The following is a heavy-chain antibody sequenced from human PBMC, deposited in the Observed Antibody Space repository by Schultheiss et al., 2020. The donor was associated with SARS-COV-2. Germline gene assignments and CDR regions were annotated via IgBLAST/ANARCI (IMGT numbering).Heavy chain of an antibody. J-gene: IGHJ3*02. D-gene: IGHD2-15*01. Sequence: SETLSLTCAVSGYSISSGYYWGWIRQPPGKGLEWIGEINHSGSTNYNPSLKSRVTISVDTSKNQFSLKLSSVTAADTAVYYCAREGGDQVVVAATLSSGAFDIWGQGTMVTVSS. V-gene: IGHV4-38-2*02. CDR3: AREGGDQVVVAATLSSGAFDI. CDR2: INHSGST. CDR1: GYSISSGYY.